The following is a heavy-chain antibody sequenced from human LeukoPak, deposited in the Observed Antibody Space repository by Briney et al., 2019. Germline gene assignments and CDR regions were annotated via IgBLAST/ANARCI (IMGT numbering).Heavy chain of an antibody. V-gene: IGHV3-53*01. D-gene: IGHD3-22*01. CDR3: ANSHYYDSSGYYQGLGY. Sequence: GGSLRLSCAASGLTVSSSYMSWVRQAPGKGLEWVSIIYNDGSTYYADSMKGRFTISRDNSKNTLYLQVNSLRAEDTAVYYCANSHYYDSSGYYQGLGYWGQGTLVTVSS. CDR1: GLTVSSSY. J-gene: IGHJ4*02. CDR2: IYNDGST.